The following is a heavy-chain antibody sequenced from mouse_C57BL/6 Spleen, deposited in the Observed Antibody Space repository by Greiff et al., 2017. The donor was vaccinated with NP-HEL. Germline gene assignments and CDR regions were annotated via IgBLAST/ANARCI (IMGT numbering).Heavy chain of an antibody. V-gene: IGHV5-17*01. CDR3: ARPDYYGSSFFAY. Sequence: EVQGVESGGGLVKPGGSLKLSCAASGFTFSDYGMHWVRQAPEKGLEWVAYISSGSSTIYYADTVKGRFTISRDNAKNTLFLQMTSLRSEDTAMYYCARPDYYGSSFFAYWGQGTLVTVSA. J-gene: IGHJ3*01. CDR2: ISSGSSTI. D-gene: IGHD1-1*01. CDR1: GFTFSDYG.